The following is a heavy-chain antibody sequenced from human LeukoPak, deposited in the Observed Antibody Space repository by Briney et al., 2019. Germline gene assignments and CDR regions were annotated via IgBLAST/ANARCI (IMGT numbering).Heavy chain of an antibody. J-gene: IGHJ3*02. CDR1: GFTFSSYN. Sequence: GGSLRLSCEASGFTFSSYNMNWVRQAPGKGLEWVSYITTRGTTIYYVDSVKGRFTISRNNSKNTLDLQMNSLRPEDTAVFYCARGGYYDDSSGGAFDIWGRGTVVTVSS. CDR2: ITTRGTTI. V-gene: IGHV3-48*01. D-gene: IGHD3-22*01. CDR3: ARGGYYDDSSGGAFDI.